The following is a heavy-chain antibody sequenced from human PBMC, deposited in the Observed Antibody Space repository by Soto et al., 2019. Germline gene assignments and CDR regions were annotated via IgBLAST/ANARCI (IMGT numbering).Heavy chain of an antibody. CDR2: IYYSGST. CDR3: VIVSYNWNYYYYYGMDV. J-gene: IGHJ6*02. D-gene: IGHD1-20*01. Sequence: SETLSLTCTVSGGSISSGGYYWSWIRQHPGKGLEWIGYIYYSGSTYYNLSLKSRVTISVDTSNNQFSLKLSSVTAADTAVYYCVIVSYNWNYYYYYGMDVWGQGTTVTVSS. V-gene: IGHV4-31*03. CDR1: GGSISSGGYY.